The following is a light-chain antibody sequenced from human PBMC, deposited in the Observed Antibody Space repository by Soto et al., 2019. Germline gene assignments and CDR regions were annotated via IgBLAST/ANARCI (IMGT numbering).Light chain of an antibody. Sequence: DIQMTQSPTSLSASVGDTVTITCRASQRIDKYLNWYQQKPGKAPKVLIFGASSLHTGVPSRFSGSGSGTDFTLTISSLQLEDFAIYFSQQSFLTPFTFGGGSKVEIK. V-gene: IGKV1-39*01. J-gene: IGKJ4*01. CDR2: GAS. CDR3: QQSFLTPFT. CDR1: QRIDKY.